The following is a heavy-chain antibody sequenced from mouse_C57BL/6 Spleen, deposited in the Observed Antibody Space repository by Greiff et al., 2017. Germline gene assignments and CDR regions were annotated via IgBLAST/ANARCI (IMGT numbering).Heavy chain of an antibody. D-gene: IGHD2-1*01. J-gene: IGHJ4*01. CDR1: GFSLTSYG. CDR2: IWRGGST. CDR3: AKPIYYGNYIYAMDY. V-gene: IGHV2-5*01. Sequence: VQLQQSGPGLVQPSQSLSITCTVSGFSLTSYGVHWVRQSPGKGLEWLGVIWRGGSTDYNAAFMSRLSITKDNSKSQVFFKMNSLQADDTAIYYCAKPIYYGNYIYAMDYWGQGTSVTVSS.